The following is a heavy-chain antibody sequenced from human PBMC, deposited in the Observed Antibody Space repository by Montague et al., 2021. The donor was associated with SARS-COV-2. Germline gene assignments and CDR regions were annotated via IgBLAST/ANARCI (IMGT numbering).Heavy chain of an antibody. CDR3: ARAANILSGFYNHPFEY. J-gene: IGHJ4*02. D-gene: IGHD3-9*01. V-gene: IGHV4-61*01. CDR2: IYDSDTT. Sequence: TLSLTVPVSGGSVISDTYFWSWIRQPPGKGLEWIAYIYDSDTTNNNPSFWSRVSMSSDRSKNQFSLKLTSVTPADTAVYYCARAANILSGFYNHPFEYWGQGILVTVSS. CDR1: GGSVISDTYF.